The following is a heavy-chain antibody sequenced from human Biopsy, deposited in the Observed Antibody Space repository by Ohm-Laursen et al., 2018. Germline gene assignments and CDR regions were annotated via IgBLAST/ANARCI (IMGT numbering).Heavy chain of an antibody. Sequence: SQTLSLTCAVSGYSVTNDYYWGWIRQPPGKGLEWIGNIYYDGITYYNPSLKSRVAMSVDTSKNQFSLRFPSVTAADTAVYYCARVAGGYAYYYGMDVWGQGTTVIVSS. CDR2: IYYDGIT. CDR3: ARVAGGYAYYYGMDV. CDR1: GYSVTNDYY. D-gene: IGHD5-12*01. V-gene: IGHV4-38-2*01. J-gene: IGHJ6*02.